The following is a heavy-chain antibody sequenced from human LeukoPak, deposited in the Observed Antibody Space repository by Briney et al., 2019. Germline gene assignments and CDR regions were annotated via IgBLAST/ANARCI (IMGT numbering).Heavy chain of an antibody. Sequence: SETLSLTCAVYGGSFSGYYWSWIRQPPGKGLEWIGEINHSGSTNYNPSLKSRVTISVDTSKNQFSLKLSSVTAADTAVYYCARLGVWPHYYYYYMDVWGKGTTVTISS. CDR3: ARLGVWPHYYYYYMDV. CDR1: GGSFSGYY. J-gene: IGHJ6*03. CDR2: INHSGST. V-gene: IGHV4-34*01. D-gene: IGHD2-21*01.